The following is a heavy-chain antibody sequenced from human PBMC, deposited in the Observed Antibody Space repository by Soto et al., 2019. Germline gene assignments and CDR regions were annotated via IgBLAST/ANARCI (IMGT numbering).Heavy chain of an antibody. V-gene: IGHV4-59*08. D-gene: IGHD6-19*01. J-gene: IGHJ5*02. CDR3: ARHGSDSGWFFFDP. CDR1: GVAICGYY. Sequence: STTLSLTCCLSGVAICGYYWSWIRHPPGKALEWVGYFSYSGSTDYHPSLKSRVSISIDTSKNQFSLKMISVTAADTAVYYCARHGSDSGWFFFDPWGQGALVTVSS. CDR2: FSYSGST.